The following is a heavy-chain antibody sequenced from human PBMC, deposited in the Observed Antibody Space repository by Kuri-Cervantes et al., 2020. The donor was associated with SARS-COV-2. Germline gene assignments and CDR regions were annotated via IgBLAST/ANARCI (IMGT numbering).Heavy chain of an antibody. V-gene: IGHV3-30*02. J-gene: IGHJ4*02. Sequence: GGSLRLSCAASGFTFSSYGMHWVRQAPGKGLEWVAFIRYDGSNKYYADSVKGRFTISRDNSKNSLYLEMNSLRPEDTAVYYCAKVETANFDYWGQGTLVTVSS. CDR3: AKVETANFDY. CDR1: GFTFSSYG. D-gene: IGHD3-3*01. CDR2: IRYDGSNK.